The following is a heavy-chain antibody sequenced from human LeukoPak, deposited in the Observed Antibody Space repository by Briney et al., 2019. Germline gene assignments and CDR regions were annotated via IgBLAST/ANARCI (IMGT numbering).Heavy chain of an antibody. V-gene: IGHV3-21*01. CDR2: ISSSSSYI. CDR3: ASQYCSGGSCYFLVDY. D-gene: IGHD2-15*01. Sequence: GGSLRLSCAASGFTFSSYSMNWVRQAPGKGLEWVSSISSSSSYIYYADSVKGRFTISRDNAKNSLYLQMNSLRAEDTAVYYCASQYCSGGSCYFLVDYWGQGTLVTVSS. CDR1: GFTFSSYS. J-gene: IGHJ4*02.